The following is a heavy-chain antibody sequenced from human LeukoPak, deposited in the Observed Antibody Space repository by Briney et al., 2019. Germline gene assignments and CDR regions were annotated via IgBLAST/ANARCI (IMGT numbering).Heavy chain of an antibody. CDR2: ISGGNGYF. J-gene: IGHJ4*02. Sequence: PGGSLRLSCAASGFTFRSYSLNWIRQAPGKGLEWVASISGGNGYFYYADSVKGRFTISRDNARNSLFLQMNSLTAEDTAVYYCAREIIAATLDGWGQGTLVIVSS. CDR3: AREIIAATLDG. D-gene: IGHD1-26*01. V-gene: IGHV3-21*01. CDR1: GFTFRSYS.